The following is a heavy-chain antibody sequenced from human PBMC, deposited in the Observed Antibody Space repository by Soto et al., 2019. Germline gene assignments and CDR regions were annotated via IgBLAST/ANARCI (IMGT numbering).Heavy chain of an antibody. J-gene: IGHJ4*02. D-gene: IGHD6-19*01. CDR2: ISSSSSTI. V-gene: IGHV3-48*02. CDR3: ARDSHPGWHFDY. CDR1: GFTFSSYS. Sequence: EAQLVESGGGLVQPGGSLRLSCAASGFTFSSYSMNWVRQAPGKGLEWISYISSSSSTIYYADSVQGRFTISRDNAKNSLYLHMNTRRDGDTAVYYCARDSHPGWHFDYWGQGTLVTVSS.